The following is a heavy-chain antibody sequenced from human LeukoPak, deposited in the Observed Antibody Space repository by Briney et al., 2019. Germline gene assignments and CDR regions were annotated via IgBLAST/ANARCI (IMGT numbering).Heavy chain of an antibody. Sequence: SGGSLRLSCAASGFTFSSYSMNWVRQAPGKGLEWVSSISSSSSYIYYADSVKGRFTISRDNAKNSLYLQMNSLRAEDTAVYYCARDYYDFWNGWATYIIWGQGTLVTVSS. V-gene: IGHV3-21*01. CDR3: ARDYYDFWNGWATYII. J-gene: IGHJ4*02. D-gene: IGHD3-3*01. CDR2: ISSSSSYI. CDR1: GFTFSSYS.